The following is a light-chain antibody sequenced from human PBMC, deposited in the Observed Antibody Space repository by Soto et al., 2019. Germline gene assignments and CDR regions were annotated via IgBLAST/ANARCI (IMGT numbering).Light chain of an antibody. CDR3: LHLDGSRWT. Sequence: EIVLTQSPGTLPLSPGERVTLSCRASQSVSNYLAWYQQKPGQAPRLLIYGASSRATGTPDRFSGSGSGTDFTLTINRLEPEDFAVYYCLHLDGSRWTFGQGTKVEIK. J-gene: IGKJ1*01. CDR1: QSVSNY. CDR2: GAS. V-gene: IGKV3-20*01.